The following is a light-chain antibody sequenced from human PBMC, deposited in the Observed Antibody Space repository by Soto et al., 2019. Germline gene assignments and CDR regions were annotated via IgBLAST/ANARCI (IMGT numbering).Light chain of an antibody. V-gene: IGLV2-11*01. J-gene: IGLJ3*02. Sequence: QSALTQPRSVSGSPGQSVTISCTGTSSDVGGYNYVSWYQHHPGKAPKVMVHEVSNRPSGVPGRFSGSKSGNTASLTISGLQADDEADYFCYSYAGSSTWVFGGGTKVTVL. CDR3: YSYAGSSTWV. CDR2: EVS. CDR1: SSDVGGYNY.